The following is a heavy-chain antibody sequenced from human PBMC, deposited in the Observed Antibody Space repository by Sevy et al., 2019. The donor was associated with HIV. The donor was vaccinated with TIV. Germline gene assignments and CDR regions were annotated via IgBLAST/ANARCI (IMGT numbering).Heavy chain of an antibody. Sequence: GGSLRLSCAASGFTFSSYGMHWVRQAPGKGLEWVAVISYDGSNKYYADSVKGRFTISGDNSKNTLYLQMNSLRAEDTAVYYCAKARNLGYGGNSNYFDYWGQGTLVTVSS. V-gene: IGHV3-30*18. CDR1: GFTFSSYG. CDR2: ISYDGSNK. D-gene: IGHD2-21*02. CDR3: AKARNLGYGGNSNYFDY. J-gene: IGHJ4*02.